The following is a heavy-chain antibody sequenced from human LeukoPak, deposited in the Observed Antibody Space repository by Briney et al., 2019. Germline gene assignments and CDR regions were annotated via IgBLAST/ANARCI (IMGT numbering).Heavy chain of an antibody. J-gene: IGHJ4*02. Sequence: GGSLGLSCAASGFTFSSYAMNWVRQAPGKGLEWVSTISSGGGGTYYADSVKGRFTISRDNSKNTLFLQMDSLRAEDTAVYHCARGGVVAATPVDYWGQGTLVTVSS. V-gene: IGHV3-23*01. D-gene: IGHD2-15*01. CDR1: GFTFSSYA. CDR3: ARGGVVAATPVDY. CDR2: ISSGGGGT.